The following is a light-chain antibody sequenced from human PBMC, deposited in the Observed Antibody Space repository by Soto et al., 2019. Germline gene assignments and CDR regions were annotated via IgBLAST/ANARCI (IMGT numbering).Light chain of an antibody. V-gene: IGKV1-39*01. CDR1: QYVDTY. CDR2: GAS. J-gene: IGKJ1*01. CDR3: QQSYRTPRA. Sequence: DIHMTQSPSALSESVGDRVTITCRASQYVDTYLNWYQQKPGKAPKLLIYGASSLQSGVPSRFSGFGSGTDFTLTISSLQPEDSATYYCQQSYRTPRAFGQGTKVEVK.